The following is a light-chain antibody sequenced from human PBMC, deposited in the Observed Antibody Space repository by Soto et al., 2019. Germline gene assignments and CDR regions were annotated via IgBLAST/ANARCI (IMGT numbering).Light chain of an antibody. CDR1: NSDVGGYNY. Sequence: QSALTQPASVSGSPGQSIAISCTGTNSDVGGYNYVSWYQQFPGKAPQLLIYEVSVRPSGISDRFSGSKSGNTASLTISGLQAEDEAVYYCSSFERSGTRVFGGGTKLPVL. CDR3: SSFERSGTRV. J-gene: IGLJ3*02. CDR2: EVS. V-gene: IGLV2-14*01.